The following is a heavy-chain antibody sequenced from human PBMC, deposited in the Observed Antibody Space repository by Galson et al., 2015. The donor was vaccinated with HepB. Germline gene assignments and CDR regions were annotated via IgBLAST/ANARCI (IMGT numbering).Heavy chain of an antibody. CDR2: ISGTGTYT. V-gene: IGHV3-11*06. CDR3: ARVADSDYGDHAHFDY. J-gene: IGHJ4*02. Sequence: SLRLSCAASGFTFSDYYTSWIRQAPGKGLEWLSYISGTGTYTNYADSVKGRFTISRDSAKNSLYLQMNSLRAEDTAVYFCARVADSDYGDHAHFDYWGQGILVTVSS. CDR1: GFTFSDYY. D-gene: IGHD4-17*01.